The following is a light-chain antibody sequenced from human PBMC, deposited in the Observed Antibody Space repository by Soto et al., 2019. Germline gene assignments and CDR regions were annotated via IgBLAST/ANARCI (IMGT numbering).Light chain of an antibody. CDR3: QTCYGGLVI. V-gene: IGLV4-69*01. J-gene: IGLJ2*01. Sequence: QLVLTQSPSASASLGASVKLTCTLSSGHSNYAIAWHQHQPEKGPRYLMKVNNDGSHNKGDVIPDLFSGTRSGAERYPIISCRQSEEEADYSCQTCYGGLVIFGGGTKLTVL. CDR2: VNNDGSH. CDR1: SGHSNYA.